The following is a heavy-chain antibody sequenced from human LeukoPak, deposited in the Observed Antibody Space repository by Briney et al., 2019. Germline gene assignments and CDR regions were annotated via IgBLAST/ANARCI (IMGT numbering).Heavy chain of an antibody. CDR3: GKGVFSGAKYSFSS. V-gene: IGHV3-23*01. Sequence: GGSLRLSCAASGFTFSTYAMSWVRQAPGEGLEWVPATSGTGGDTFYADSVKGRFTISRDNSKNTLYLQMNSLRAEDTAVYYCGKGVFSGAKYSFSSWGQGTLVTVSS. J-gene: IGHJ4*02. D-gene: IGHD2-15*01. CDR2: TSGTGGDT. CDR1: GFTFSTYA.